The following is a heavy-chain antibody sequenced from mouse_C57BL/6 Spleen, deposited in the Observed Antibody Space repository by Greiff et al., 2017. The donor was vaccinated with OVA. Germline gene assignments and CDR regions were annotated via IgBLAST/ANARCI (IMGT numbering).Heavy chain of an antibody. V-gene: IGHV1-55*01. CDR2: IYPGSGST. Sequence: QVQLQQPGAELVKPRASVKMSCKASGYTFTSYWITWVKQRPGQGLEWIGDIYPGSGSTNYNEKFKSKATLTVDTSSSTAYMQLSSLTSEDSAVYYCARSTTVVSYFDYWGQGTTLTVSS. D-gene: IGHD1-1*01. CDR3: ARSTTVVSYFDY. J-gene: IGHJ2*01. CDR1: GYTFTSYW.